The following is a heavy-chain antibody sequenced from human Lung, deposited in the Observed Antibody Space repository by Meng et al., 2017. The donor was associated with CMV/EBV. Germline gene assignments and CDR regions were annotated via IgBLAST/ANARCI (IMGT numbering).Heavy chain of an antibody. V-gene: IGHV4-39*02. Sequence: LXCTVSGGSISSSSYYWGWIRQPPGKGLEWIGSIYYSGSTYYNPSLKSRVTISVDTSKNQFSLKLSSVTAADTAVYYCARDATIFGVVDPYYYGMDVWGQGTTVTVSS. CDR3: ARDATIFGVVDPYYYGMDV. D-gene: IGHD3-3*01. CDR2: IYYSGST. J-gene: IGHJ6*02. CDR1: GGSISSSSYY.